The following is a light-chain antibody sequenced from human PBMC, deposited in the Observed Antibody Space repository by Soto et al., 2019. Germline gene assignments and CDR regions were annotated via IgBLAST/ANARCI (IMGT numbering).Light chain of an antibody. V-gene: IGKV3-20*01. CDR1: QTVSSY. CDR2: GAS. J-gene: IGKJ5*01. CDR3: QQYGTSPIT. Sequence: ENVLTQSPGTLSLSPGERATLSCRASQTVSSYLTWYQQRPGQAPRLLIYGASKRATGIPDRFSGSGSGTDFTLTISRLEPEDFALYYCQQYGTSPITFRQGTRLEIK.